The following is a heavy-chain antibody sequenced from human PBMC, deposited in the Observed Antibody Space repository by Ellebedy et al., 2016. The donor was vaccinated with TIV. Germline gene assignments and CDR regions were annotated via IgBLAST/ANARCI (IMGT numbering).Heavy chain of an antibody. V-gene: IGHV1-46*01. CDR1: GYTFTSYY. CDR3: ASEDPPDYDSSGYYQDY. Sequence: ASVKVSCXASGYTFTSYYMHWVRQAPGQGLEWMGIINPSGGSTTYAQKFQGRVTMTRDTSTSTVYMELSSLRSEDTAVYYCASEDPPDYDSSGYYQDYWGQGTLVTVSS. J-gene: IGHJ4*02. CDR2: INPSGGST. D-gene: IGHD3-22*01.